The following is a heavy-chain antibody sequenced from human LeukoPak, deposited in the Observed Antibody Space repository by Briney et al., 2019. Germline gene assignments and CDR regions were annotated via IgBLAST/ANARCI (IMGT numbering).Heavy chain of an antibody. CDR1: GGSVSSSF. CDR2: IHYSGRT. J-gene: IGHJ3*02. V-gene: IGHV4-59*02. CDR3: ALNWNDLSAFDI. Sequence: SETLSLTCTVSGGSVSSSFWSWIRQPPGKGLEWVAYIHYSGRTNYNPSLNSRVTTSIDTSKNQFSLKLNSVTSADTAVYYCALNWNDLSAFDIWGQGTLVTVSS. D-gene: IGHD1-1*01.